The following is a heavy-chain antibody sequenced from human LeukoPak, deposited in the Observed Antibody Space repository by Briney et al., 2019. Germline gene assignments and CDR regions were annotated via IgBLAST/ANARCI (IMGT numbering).Heavy chain of an antibody. J-gene: IGHJ4*02. Sequence: GGSLRLSCAASGFTFSSYGMHWVRQAPGKGREWVAVISYDGSNKYYADSVKGRFTISRDNSKSTLYLQMNSLRAEDTAVYYCAKCSMWRYGGNSDYFDYWGQGTLVTVSS. CDR3: AKCSMWRYGGNSDYFDY. CDR1: GFTFSSYG. V-gene: IGHV3-30*18. CDR2: ISYDGSNK. D-gene: IGHD4-23*01.